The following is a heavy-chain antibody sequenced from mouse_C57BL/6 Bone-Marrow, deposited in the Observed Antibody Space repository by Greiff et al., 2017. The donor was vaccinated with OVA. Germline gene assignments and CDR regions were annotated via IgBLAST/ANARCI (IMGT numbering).Heavy chain of an antibody. J-gene: IGHJ1*03. V-gene: IGHV7-3*01. CDR1: GFTFTDYY. Sequence: EVHLVESGGGLVQPGGSLSLSCAASGFTFTDYYMSWVRQPPGKALEWLGFIRNKANGYTTEYSASVKGRFTISRDNSQSILYLQMNALRAEDSATYYCARYVGYFDVWGTGTTVTVSS. CDR3: ARYVGYFDV. CDR2: IRNKANGYTT.